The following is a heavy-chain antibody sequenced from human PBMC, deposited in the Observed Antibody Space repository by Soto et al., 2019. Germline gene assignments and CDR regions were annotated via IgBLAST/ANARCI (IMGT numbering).Heavy chain of an antibody. CDR1: GYTFNGYF. J-gene: IGHJ6*02. CDR3: ATGRKDDYVGVYGLDV. CDR2: INPKSAGT. D-gene: IGHD4-17*01. V-gene: IGHV1-2*04. Sequence: QVQLVQSGAEVKKPGASVKVSCRASGYTFNGYFIHWVRQAPGQGLEWMGWINPKSAGTNYVQRFQGWVTITGDTCIGTAHMELSRLRPDDTAVYYCATGRKDDYVGVYGLDVWGQGTTVTVSS.